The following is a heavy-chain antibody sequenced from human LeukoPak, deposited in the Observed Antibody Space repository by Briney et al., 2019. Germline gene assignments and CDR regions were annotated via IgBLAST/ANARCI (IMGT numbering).Heavy chain of an antibody. Sequence: ETLSLTCGVYGGSFSGYYWSWLRQPPGKGLEWVSSISSSSNHIYYADSIKGRFTISRDNAKNSLFLQMNTLRAEDTAVYYCAREDASAFDIWGQGTMVTVSS. CDR2: ISSSSNHI. J-gene: IGHJ3*02. CDR3: AREDASAFDI. CDR1: GGSFSGYY. V-gene: IGHV3-21*01.